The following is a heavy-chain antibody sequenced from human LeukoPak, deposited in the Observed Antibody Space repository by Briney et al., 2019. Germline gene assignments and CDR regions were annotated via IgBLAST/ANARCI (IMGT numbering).Heavy chain of an antibody. CDR2: ISGSGGST. Sequence: GGSLRLFCAASGFTFSSYAMSWVRQAPGKGLEWVSAISGSGGSTYYADSVKGQFTISRDNSKNTLYLQMNSLRAEDTAVYYYAKGRSDIVVVVAATPTNWFDPWGQGTLVTVSS. CDR1: GFTFSSYA. J-gene: IGHJ5*02. CDR3: AKGRSDIVVVVAATPTNWFDP. D-gene: IGHD2-15*01. V-gene: IGHV3-23*01.